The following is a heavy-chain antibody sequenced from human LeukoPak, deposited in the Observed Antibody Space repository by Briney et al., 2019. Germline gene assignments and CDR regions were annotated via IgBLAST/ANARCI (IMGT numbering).Heavy chain of an antibody. J-gene: IGHJ4*02. Sequence: PGGSLRLSCAASGFTFSNYETNWVRQAPGKGLEWISHISNFGDIIHYADSVEGRFTISRDNAKNSLYLQMDSLRAEDTAVYYCAKDRLGAMLYFDCWGQGTLVTVSS. CDR1: GFTFSNYE. CDR3: AKDRLGAMLYFDC. D-gene: IGHD1-26*01. V-gene: IGHV3-48*03. CDR2: ISNFGDII.